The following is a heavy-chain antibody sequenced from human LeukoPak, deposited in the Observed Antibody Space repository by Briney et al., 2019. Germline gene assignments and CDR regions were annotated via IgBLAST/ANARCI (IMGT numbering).Heavy chain of an antibody. J-gene: IGHJ4*02. Sequence: SETLSLTCTVSGGSISTSNYYWGWIRQPPGKGLEWIGSIYYSGSTYYNPSLKSRVTISVDTSKNQFSLKLSSVTAADTAVYYCAREVTMIVVVPTYYFDYWGQGTLVTVSS. V-gene: IGHV4-39*07. CDR2: IYYSGST. D-gene: IGHD3-22*01. CDR1: GGSISTSNYY. CDR3: AREVTMIVVVPTYYFDY.